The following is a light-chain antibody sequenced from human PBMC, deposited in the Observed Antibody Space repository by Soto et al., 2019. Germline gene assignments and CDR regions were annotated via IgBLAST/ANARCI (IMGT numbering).Light chain of an antibody. Sequence: QPVLTQPPSASGSPGQSVAISCTGTASDIGGYSFVSWYQQHPGKAPKLLIYDVNKRPSGVPDRFSGSKSGNTASLTVSGLQAEDEAEYYCSAHGGTNPYVFGTGTKLTV. V-gene: IGLV2-8*01. CDR3: SAHGGTNPYV. CDR1: ASDIGGYSF. J-gene: IGLJ1*01. CDR2: DVN.